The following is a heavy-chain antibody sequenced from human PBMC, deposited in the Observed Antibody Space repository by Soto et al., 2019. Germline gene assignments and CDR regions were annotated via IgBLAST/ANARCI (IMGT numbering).Heavy chain of an antibody. D-gene: IGHD2-15*01. Sequence: PSETLSLTCTVSGGSILDSTYYWAWIRQSPGKGLEWIGSIFYSGSTYYTPSLKSRVTISVDTSKNQFSLKLSSVTAADTAVYYCARGQLLLNYYYYGMDVWGQGTTVTVSS. CDR1: GGSILDSTYY. CDR2: IFYSGST. V-gene: IGHV4-30-4*08. J-gene: IGHJ6*02. CDR3: ARGQLLLNYYYYGMDV.